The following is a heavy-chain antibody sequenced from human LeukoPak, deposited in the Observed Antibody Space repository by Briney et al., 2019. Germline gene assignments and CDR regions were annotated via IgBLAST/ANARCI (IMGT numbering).Heavy chain of an antibody. CDR3: ARHSDYYYMIRGPFDP. J-gene: IGHJ5*02. CDR1: GFTFSDYS. Sequence: GGSLRLSCAASGFTFSDYSMNWVRQAPGKGLEWVSSISRSSRHVYYEGSVKGRFTISRDNAKNSLFLQMNSLRAEDMAVYYCARHSDYYYMIRGPFDPWSQGTLVTVSS. D-gene: IGHD3-10*01. CDR2: ISRSSRHV. V-gene: IGHV3-21*01.